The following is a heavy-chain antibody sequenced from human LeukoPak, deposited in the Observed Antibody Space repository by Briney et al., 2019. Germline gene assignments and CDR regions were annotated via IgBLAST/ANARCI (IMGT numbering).Heavy chain of an antibody. Sequence: GGSLRLSCAASGLTFSSYEVNWVRQAPGKGLEWVSYISSSGSTIFYADSVKGRFTISRDNAKNSLYLQMNSLRAEDTAVYYCARGPRIAAAGTGYWGQGTLVTVSS. D-gene: IGHD6-13*01. V-gene: IGHV3-48*03. CDR2: ISSSGSTI. J-gene: IGHJ4*02. CDR1: GLTFSSYE. CDR3: ARGPRIAAAGTGY.